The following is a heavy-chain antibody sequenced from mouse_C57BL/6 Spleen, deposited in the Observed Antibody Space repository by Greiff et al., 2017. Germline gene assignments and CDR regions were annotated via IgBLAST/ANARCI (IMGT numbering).Heavy chain of an antibody. D-gene: IGHD2-4*01. CDR1: GYTFTDYN. CDR2: INPNNGGT. V-gene: IGHV1-18*01. J-gene: IGHJ1*03. Sequence: DVKLVESGPELVKPGASVKIPCKASGYTFTDYNMDWVKQSHGKSLEWIGDINPNNGGTIYNQKFKGKATLTVDKSSSTAYMELRSLTSEDTAVYYCAIPFYDYDGYFDVWGTGTTVTVSS. CDR3: AIPFYDYDGYFDV.